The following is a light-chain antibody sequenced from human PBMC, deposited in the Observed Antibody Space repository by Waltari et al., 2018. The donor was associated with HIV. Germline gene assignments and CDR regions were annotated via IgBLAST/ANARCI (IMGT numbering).Light chain of an antibody. CDR1: SSNIGNDN. Sequence: QSMLTQPPSASGTPGQRVTISCSGSSSNIGNDNVYSYQQLPGITPKLLIYKNIQRPSGVPDRFAGSKSGTSAYLAISGLRSEDEADYYCVGWDASLSAYVFGAGTKVTVL. CDR3: VGWDASLSAYV. CDR2: KNI. J-gene: IGLJ1*01. V-gene: IGLV1-47*01.